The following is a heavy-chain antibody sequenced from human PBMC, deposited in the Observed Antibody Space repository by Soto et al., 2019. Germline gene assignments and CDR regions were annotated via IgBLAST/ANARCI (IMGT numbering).Heavy chain of an antibody. J-gene: IGHJ4*02. CDR1: GFTFSSYD. CDR3: TRGADGVDY. V-gene: IGHV3-13*01. Sequence: EVQLLDSGGALVQPGGSLRLSCAASGFTFSSYDFHWVRQATGKCLGWVSGLDTAGDTYYAGSVKGRFIMSRENAKNSVYLRMNSMRAGDVAVYYCTRGADGVDYWCQGTLVTVSS. D-gene: IGHD3-16*01. CDR2: LDTAGDT.